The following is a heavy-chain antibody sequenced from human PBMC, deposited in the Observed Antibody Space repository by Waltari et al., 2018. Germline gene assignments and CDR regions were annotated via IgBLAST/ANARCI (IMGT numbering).Heavy chain of an antibody. Sequence: QVKLQESGPGLVRPSETLSLTCLVSDQSITSGFYWAWLRLPPGKGLEWIGSVYHSGATYYNPSLSSRVTISVDTSKNQVFLRLASVTAADTGMYYCARDHSTSWSHDAYDVWGPGTMVTVAS. CDR3: ARDHSTSWSHDAYDV. D-gene: IGHD2-2*01. V-gene: IGHV4-38-2*02. CDR1: DQSITSGFY. J-gene: IGHJ3*01. CDR2: VYHSGAT.